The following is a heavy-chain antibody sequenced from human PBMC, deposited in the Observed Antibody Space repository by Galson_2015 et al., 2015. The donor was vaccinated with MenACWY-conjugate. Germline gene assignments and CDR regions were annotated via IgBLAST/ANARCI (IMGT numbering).Heavy chain of an antibody. V-gene: IGHV1-18*01. J-gene: IGHJ5*02. D-gene: IGHD6-19*01. CDR3: ARDWCCPSGGWYNCIDP. CDR2: IGTNHGTGKYGDT. Sequence: SVKVSCKASGYTFTTCGISWVRQARGQGLEWVGWIGTNHGTGKYGDTNYAQKFRDRVTLTADTSTSTAYLELRSLRSDDSAVYFCARDWCCPSGGWYNCIDPWGQGSLVTVSS. CDR1: GYTFTTCG.